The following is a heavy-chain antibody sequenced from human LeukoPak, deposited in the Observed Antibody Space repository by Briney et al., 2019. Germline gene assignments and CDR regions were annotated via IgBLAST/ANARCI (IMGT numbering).Heavy chain of an antibody. V-gene: IGHV4-59*01. J-gene: IGHJ3*02. D-gene: IGHD4-17*01. CDR1: GGSISSYY. CDR3: ARVDGDYEALSAFDI. Sequence: KSSETLSLTCTISGGSISSYYWSWIRQPPGKGLEWIGYIYYSGSTNYNPSLKSRVTISVDTSKNQFSLKLSSVTAADTAVYYCARVDGDYEALSAFDIWRQGTMVTVSS. CDR2: IYYSGST.